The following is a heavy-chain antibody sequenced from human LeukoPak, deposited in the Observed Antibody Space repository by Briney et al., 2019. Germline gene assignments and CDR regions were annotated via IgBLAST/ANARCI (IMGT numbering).Heavy chain of an antibody. D-gene: IGHD3-3*01. V-gene: IGHV1-3*04. Sequence: ASVKVSCKASGYTFTKYPMHWVRQAPGQRLEWMGWINTGNSDTKYSQKFQGRVTITRDTSASTAYMELSGLRSEDTAVYYCARLTPNYDFVYWGQGTLVTVSS. CDR1: GYTFTKYP. CDR2: INTGNSDT. J-gene: IGHJ4*02. CDR3: ARLTPNYDFVY.